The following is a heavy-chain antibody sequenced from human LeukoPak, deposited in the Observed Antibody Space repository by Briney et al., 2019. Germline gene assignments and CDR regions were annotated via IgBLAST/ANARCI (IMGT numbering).Heavy chain of an antibody. V-gene: IGHV5-51*01. CDR3: ARMTSDWYLDY. CDR2: IYPGDYDS. Sequence: GASLNISCKGSGYNFTNDWIAWVRQMPGRGLEWMGIIYPGDYDSRYSLSFEGQVTISADKSISTAYLRWSSLKASDTAMYYCARMTSDWYLDYWGQGTLVTVSS. CDR1: GYNFTNDW. J-gene: IGHJ4*02. D-gene: IGHD6-19*01.